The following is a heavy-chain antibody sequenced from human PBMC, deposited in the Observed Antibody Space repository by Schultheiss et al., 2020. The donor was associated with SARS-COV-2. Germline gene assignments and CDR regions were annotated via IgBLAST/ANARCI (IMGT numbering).Heavy chain of an antibody. CDR1: GFTVSSNY. D-gene: IGHD4-17*01. J-gene: IGHJ4*02. Sequence: GGSLRLSCAASGFTVSSNYMSWVRQAPGKGLEWVSAISGSGGSTYYADSVKGRFTISRDNSKNTLYLQMNSLRAEDTAVYYCAKVRGRTVTTVPTFDYWGQGTLVTVSS. CDR3: AKVRGRTVTTVPTFDY. V-gene: IGHV3-23*01. CDR2: ISGSGGST.